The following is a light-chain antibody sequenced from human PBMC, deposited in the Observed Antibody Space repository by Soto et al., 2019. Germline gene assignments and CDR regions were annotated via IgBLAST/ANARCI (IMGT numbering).Light chain of an antibody. J-gene: IGKJ5*01. V-gene: IGKV3-11*01. CDR2: AAS. CDR3: QQRSNWRIT. Sequence: EIVLTQSPGSLSLSPGERATLSCRASQSVSSYLAWYQQKPGQAPRLLIYAASNRATGIPARFSGSGSGTDFTLTISSLGPEDFAVYYCQQRSNWRITFGQGTRPAI. CDR1: QSVSSY.